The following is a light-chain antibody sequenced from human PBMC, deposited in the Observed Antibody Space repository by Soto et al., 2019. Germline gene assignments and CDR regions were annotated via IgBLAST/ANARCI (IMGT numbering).Light chain of an antibody. J-gene: IGLJ1*01. CDR3: SSFAGSNNFPYV. CDR1: SSHVGAYDY. V-gene: IGLV2-8*01. CDR2: EIN. Sequence: QSALTQPPSASGSPGQSVTISCTGTSSHVGAYDYVSWYQQHPGKAPKLMIYEINKRPSGVPDRFSGSKSGNTASLTVSGLQAEDEADYYCSSFAGSNNFPYVFGTGTKVTVL.